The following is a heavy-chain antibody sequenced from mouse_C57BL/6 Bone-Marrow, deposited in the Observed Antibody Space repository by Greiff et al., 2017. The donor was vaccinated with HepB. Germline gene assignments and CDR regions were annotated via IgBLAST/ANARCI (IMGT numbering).Heavy chain of an antibody. J-gene: IGHJ1*03. CDR1: GYAFSSSW. Sequence: VHLVESGPELVKPGASVKISCKASGYAFSSSWMNWVKQRPGKGLEWIGRIYPGDGDTNYNGKFKGKATLTADKSSSTAYMQLSSLTSEDSAVYFCARTHYYGSSHWYFDVWGTGTTVTVSS. V-gene: IGHV1-82*01. CDR2: IYPGDGDT. D-gene: IGHD1-1*01. CDR3: ARTHYYGSSHWYFDV.